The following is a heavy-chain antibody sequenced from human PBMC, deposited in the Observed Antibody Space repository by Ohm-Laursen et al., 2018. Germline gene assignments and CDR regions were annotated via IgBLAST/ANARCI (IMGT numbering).Heavy chain of an antibody. Sequence: SVKVSCNASGYTFTTHYIHWVRQAPGQGLEWMGIINPSGGSTKYAQKFQGRVTMTRDTSTSTVYMELSSLRSEDTAVYYCARDLSLVGTNWGYYFNYWGQGTLVTVSS. CDR1: GYTFTTHY. V-gene: IGHV1-46*01. CDR2: INPSGGST. D-gene: IGHD7-27*01. J-gene: IGHJ4*02. CDR3: ARDLSLVGTNWGYYFNY.